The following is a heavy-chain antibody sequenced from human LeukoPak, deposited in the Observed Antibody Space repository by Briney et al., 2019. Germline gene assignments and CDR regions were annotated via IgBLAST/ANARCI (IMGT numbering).Heavy chain of an antibody. J-gene: IGHJ4*02. D-gene: IGHD2-2*01. CDR2: INTNTGNP. Sequence: ASVKVSCKASGYTFTSYAMNWVRQAPGQGLEWMGWINTNTGNPTYAQGFTGRFVFSLDTSVSTAYLQISSLKAEDTAVYYCARVGRCSSTSCYEGAGYWGQGTLVTVSS. CDR1: GYTFTSYA. V-gene: IGHV7-4-1*02. CDR3: ARVGRCSSTSCYEGAGY.